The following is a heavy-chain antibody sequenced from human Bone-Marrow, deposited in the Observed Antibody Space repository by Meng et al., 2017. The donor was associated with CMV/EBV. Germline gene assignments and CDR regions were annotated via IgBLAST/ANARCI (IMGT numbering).Heavy chain of an antibody. D-gene: IGHD1-14*01. V-gene: IGHV4-39*07. CDR3: ARGFGNP. CDR1: GGSISSCNCY. J-gene: IGHJ5*02. Sequence: QLQLQESGPGLVKPSETLSLTWPVSGGSISSCNCYWSWIRQPPGKGLEWIGEINHSGSTNYNPSLKSRVTISVDTSKNQFSLKLSSVTATDTAVYYCARGFGNPWGQGTLVTVSS. CDR2: INHSGST.